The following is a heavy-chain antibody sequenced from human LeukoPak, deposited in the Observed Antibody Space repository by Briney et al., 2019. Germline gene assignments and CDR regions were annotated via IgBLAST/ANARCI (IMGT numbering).Heavy chain of an antibody. Sequence: GGSLRLSCAASGFIFSSYSMNWVRQAPGKGLEWVSSISSSSTYIYYADSVEGRVTISRDNFKNSLYLQMNSLRAEDTAVYYCAREGTVTGGMDVWGQGTAVTVS. D-gene: IGHD4-17*01. J-gene: IGHJ6*02. CDR2: ISSSSTYI. CDR1: GFIFSSYS. CDR3: AREGTVTGGMDV. V-gene: IGHV3-21*06.